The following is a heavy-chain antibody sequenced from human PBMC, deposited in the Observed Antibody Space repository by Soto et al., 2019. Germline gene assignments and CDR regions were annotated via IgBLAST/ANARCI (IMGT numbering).Heavy chain of an antibody. CDR2: VYYSGTT. CDR1: DASLNNNYYY. Sequence: PSDTLSLTCPFYDASLNNNYYYWSWIRQTPGKGLEWIGYVYYSGTTDYIPSLKSRLSMSIDKSQNQFTLKLNSVTAADTATYYCARMSYFYDKWYFDLWGRGTMGTV. V-gene: IGHV4-30-4*02. D-gene: IGHD3-22*01. CDR3: ARMSYFYDKWYFDL. J-gene: IGHJ2*01.